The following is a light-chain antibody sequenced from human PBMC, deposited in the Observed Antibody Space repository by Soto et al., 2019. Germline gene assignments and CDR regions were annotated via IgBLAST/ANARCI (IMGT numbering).Light chain of an antibody. CDR1: SSDVGGYNY. CDR3: SSYTSSSTLGV. V-gene: IGLV2-14*01. Sequence: QSVLTQPASVSGSPGQSITISCNGTSSDVGGYNYVSWYQQHPGKAPKLMIYEVSNRPSGVSNRFSGSKSGNTASLTISGLQAEDEADYYCSSYTSSSTLGVFGGGTKLTVL. CDR2: EVS. J-gene: IGLJ2*01.